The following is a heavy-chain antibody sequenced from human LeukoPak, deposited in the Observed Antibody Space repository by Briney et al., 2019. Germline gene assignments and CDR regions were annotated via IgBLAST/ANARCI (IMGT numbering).Heavy chain of an antibody. CDR2: INPNSGGT. Sequence: GASVKVSCKASGYTFTDYYMHWVRQAPGQGLEWMGWINPNSGGTNYAQKFQGRVTMTRDTSISTAYMELRLRSDDTAVYYCARDEKETYYHDSSGYHIDYWGQGTLVTVSS. CDR3: ARDEKETYYHDSSGYHIDY. D-gene: IGHD3-22*01. V-gene: IGHV1-2*02. J-gene: IGHJ4*02. CDR1: GYTFTDYY.